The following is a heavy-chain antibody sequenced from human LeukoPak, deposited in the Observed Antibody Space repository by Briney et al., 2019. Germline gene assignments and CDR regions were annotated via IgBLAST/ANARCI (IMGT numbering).Heavy chain of an antibody. J-gene: IGHJ4*02. V-gene: IGHV1-69*04. CDR1: GGTFSSYA. D-gene: IGHD3-22*01. CDR2: IIPILGIA. CDR3: ATSYDSSGYCFDY. Sequence: SVKVSCKASGGTFSSYAISWVRQAPGQGLEWMGRIIPILGIANYAQKFQGRVTITADKSTSTAYMELSSLRSEDTAVYYCATSYDSSGYCFDYWGQGTLVTVSS.